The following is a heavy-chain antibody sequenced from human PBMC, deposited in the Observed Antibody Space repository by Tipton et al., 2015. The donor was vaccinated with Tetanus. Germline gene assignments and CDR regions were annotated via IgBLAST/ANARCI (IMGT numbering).Heavy chain of an antibody. CDR3: ARELRTIQGGATNSPHSGPPFDY. V-gene: IGHV3-33*01. CDR1: GFTFSSYG. CDR2: IWYDGSNK. J-gene: IGHJ4*02. Sequence: SLRLSCAASGFTFSSYGMHWVRQAPGKGLEWVAVIWYDGSNKHYADSVKGRFTISRDNSKNTLYLQMNSLRAEDTAVYYCARELRTIQGGATNSPHSGPPFDYWGQGTLVTVSS. D-gene: IGHD1-26*01.